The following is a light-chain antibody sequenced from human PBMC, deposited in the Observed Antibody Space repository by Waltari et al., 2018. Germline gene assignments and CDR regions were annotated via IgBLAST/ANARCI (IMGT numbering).Light chain of an antibody. CDR1: HSLVHSDVNTY. CDR3: MQATVFPRT. V-gene: IGKV2-24*01. Sequence: DIVMTQTPLSSPVTLGQAASLSSRSSHSLVHSDVNTYLNWLHQMPGQPPRLLIYTISKRFSGVPDRFSGSGAGTDFTLKISRVEAEDVGTSYCMQATVFPRTFGQGTKVEIK. J-gene: IGKJ1*01. CDR2: TIS.